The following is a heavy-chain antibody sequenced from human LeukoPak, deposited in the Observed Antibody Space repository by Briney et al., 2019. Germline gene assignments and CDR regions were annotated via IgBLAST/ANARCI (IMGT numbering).Heavy chain of an antibody. CDR3: AREFLEANYFDY. V-gene: IGHV1-2*02. Sequence: AXVKVSCKASGYTFTGYYMHWVRQAPGQGLEWMGWINPNSGGTNYAQKVKGRVTMTRDTSISTAYMELSRLRSDDTAVYYCAREFLEANYFDYWGQGTLVTVSS. CDR2: INPNSGGT. CDR1: GYTFTGYY. D-gene: IGHD5-24*01. J-gene: IGHJ4*02.